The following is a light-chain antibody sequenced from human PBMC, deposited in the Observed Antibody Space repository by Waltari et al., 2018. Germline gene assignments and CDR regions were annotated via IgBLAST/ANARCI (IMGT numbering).Light chain of an antibody. CDR3: QQCVRIPRT. CDR1: QSITHY. J-gene: IGKJ2*01. V-gene: IGKV1-39*01. Sequence: DIHVNPSSSSLASSVGGRVHLTCRASQSITHYLNWFQQKPGKAPTLLIHSASTLHNGVPSRFSGNGSGTDFTLTISSLQPEDFATYYCQQCVRIPRTFGQGTKVEIK. CDR2: SAS.